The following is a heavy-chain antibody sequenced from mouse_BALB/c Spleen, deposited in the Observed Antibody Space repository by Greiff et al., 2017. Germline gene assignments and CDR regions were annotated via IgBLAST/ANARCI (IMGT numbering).Heavy chain of an antibody. CDR2: IDPANGNT. V-gene: IGHV14-3*02. CDR1: GFNIKDTY. Sequence: SGAELVKPGASVKLSCTASGFNIKDTYMHWVKQRPEQGLEWIGRIDPANGNTKYDPKFQGKATITADTSSNTAYLQLSSLTSEDTAVYYCARPDYYGSSYEYLGQGTTLTVSS. CDR3: ARPDYYGSSYEY. D-gene: IGHD1-1*01. J-gene: IGHJ2*01.